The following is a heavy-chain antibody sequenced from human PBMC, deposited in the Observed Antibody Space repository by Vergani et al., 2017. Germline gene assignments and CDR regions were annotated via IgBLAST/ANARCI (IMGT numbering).Heavy chain of an antibody. V-gene: IGHV3-7*01. Sequence: EVQLVESGGGLVQPGGSLRLSCAASGFTFSSYWMSWVRQAPGKGLEWVANIKQDGSEKYYVDSVKGRFTISRDNAKNSLYLQMNSLRAEDTAVYYCARSRTIFGVVNYYFDYWGQGTLVTVSS. D-gene: IGHD3-3*01. J-gene: IGHJ4*02. CDR1: GFTFSSYW. CDR3: ARSRTIFGVVNYYFDY. CDR2: IKQDGSEK.